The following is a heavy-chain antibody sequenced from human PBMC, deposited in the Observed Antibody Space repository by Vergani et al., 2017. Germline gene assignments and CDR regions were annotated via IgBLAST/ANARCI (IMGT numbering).Heavy chain of an antibody. Sequence: QVQLQQWGAGLLNSSETLSLTCAVYGESFSGYYWSWIRQPPGKGLEWIGEINHSGSTNYNPSLKSRVTMSVDASKNQFSLKLTSVTAADTAVYYCARQKDYYMDVWGKGATVTVS. CDR2: INHSGST. CDR3: ARQKDYYMDV. V-gene: IGHV4-34*01. J-gene: IGHJ6*03. CDR1: GESFSGYY.